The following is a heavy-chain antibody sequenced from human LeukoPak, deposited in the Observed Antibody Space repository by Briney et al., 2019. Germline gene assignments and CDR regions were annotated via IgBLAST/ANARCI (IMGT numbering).Heavy chain of an antibody. CDR1: GYTFTSYG. V-gene: IGHV1-18*01. Sequence: ASVKVSCKASGYTFTSYGISWVRQAPGQGLEWMGWISAYNGNTNYAQKLQGRVTITADKSTSTAYMELSSLRSEDTAVYYCARPSLGPYYYYMDVWGKGTTVTVSS. D-gene: IGHD3/OR15-3a*01. CDR3: ARPSLGPYYYYMDV. J-gene: IGHJ6*03. CDR2: ISAYNGNT.